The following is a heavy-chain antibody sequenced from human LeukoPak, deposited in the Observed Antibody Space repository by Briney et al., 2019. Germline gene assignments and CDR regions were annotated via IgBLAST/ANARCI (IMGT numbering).Heavy chain of an antibody. V-gene: IGHV3-23*01. D-gene: IGHD2-15*01. CDR3: AKRVAIVVGYYFDY. J-gene: IGHJ4*02. CDR1: GFTFSSYA. Sequence: GGSLRLSCAASGFTFSSYAMSWVRQAPGKGLEWVSAISGSGGSTYYADSVKGRFTISRDNSKNTPYLQMNSLRAEDTAVYYCAKRVAIVVGYYFDYWGQGTLVTVSS. CDR2: ISGSGGST.